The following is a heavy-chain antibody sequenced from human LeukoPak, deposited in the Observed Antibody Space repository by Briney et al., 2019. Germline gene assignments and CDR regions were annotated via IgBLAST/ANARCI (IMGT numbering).Heavy chain of an antibody. CDR1: GYDLTAHY. CDR3: ARDSSSWYSDYYYCMDV. V-gene: IGHV1-2*02. D-gene: IGHD6-13*01. Sequence: ASLKVSCKASGYDLTAHYMHWVRQAPGQGLEWMGWINPKSGDTNYAQKFQGRVTMTRDTSIGTVYMEMSRLRSDDTAVYYCARDSSSWYSDYYYCMDVWGKGTTVTISS. CDR2: INPKSGDT. J-gene: IGHJ6*03.